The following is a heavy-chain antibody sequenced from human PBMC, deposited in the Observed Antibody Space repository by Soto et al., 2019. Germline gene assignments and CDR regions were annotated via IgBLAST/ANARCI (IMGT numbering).Heavy chain of an antibody. CDR2: ISGNGATT. J-gene: IGHJ5*02. D-gene: IGHD2-8*01. CDR1: GFSFTFYA. V-gene: IGHV3-23*01. CDR3: AREQCSPLDRYCADGGVDWVDP. Sequence: EVQLLQSGGGLVQPGGSLRLSCEASGFSFTFYAMSWVRQAPGKGLEWVSGISGNGATTFYADSMKGRFTISRDNSRDTLYLQMNRLRAEDTAVYFCAREQCSPLDRYCADGGVDWVDPWGRGTLVTVSS.